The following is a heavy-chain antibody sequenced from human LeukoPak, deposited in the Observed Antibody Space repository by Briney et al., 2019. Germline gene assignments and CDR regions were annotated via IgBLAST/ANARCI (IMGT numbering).Heavy chain of an antibody. CDR2: ISGSGGST. Sequence: GGSLRLSCAASGFTFSSYAMSWVRQAPGKGLEWVSAISGSGGSTYYADSVEGRFTISRDNSKNTLYLQMNSLRAEDTAVYYCAKPNREQWLVLYYFDYWGQGTLVTVSS. CDR1: GFTFSSYA. J-gene: IGHJ4*02. CDR3: AKPNREQWLVLYYFDY. V-gene: IGHV3-23*01. D-gene: IGHD6-19*01.